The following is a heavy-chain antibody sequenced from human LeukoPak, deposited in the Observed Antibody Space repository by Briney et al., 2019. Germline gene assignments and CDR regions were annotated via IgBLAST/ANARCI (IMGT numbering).Heavy chain of an antibody. D-gene: IGHD3-3*01. CDR1: GFAFSRSW. CDR2: IKNDRTTT. Sequence: GGSLRLSCAASGFAFSRSWIHWVRQAPGKGLVWVSHIKNDRTTTTYADSVRGRFTISRDNAKNTVSLQMNSLRAEDTAVYYCASDGGYAMAVWGQGTTVTVSS. CDR3: ASDGGYAMAV. J-gene: IGHJ6*02. V-gene: IGHV3-74*01.